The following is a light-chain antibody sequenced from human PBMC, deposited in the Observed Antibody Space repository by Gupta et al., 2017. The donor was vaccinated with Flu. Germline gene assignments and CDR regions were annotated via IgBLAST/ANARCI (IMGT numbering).Light chain of an antibody. Sequence: RVTCSCSGTSSHSGTDTVSWDHQCAGAAPRVVIYQNDQRVSGAPSRFSGTKYGASASLFIDGLQSEDEGIYYCAQGDDSLDGPVFGGGTRRTVL. CDR3: AQGDDSLDGPV. V-gene: IGLV1-44*01. CDR1: SSHSGTDT. J-gene: IGLJ2*01. CDR2: QND.